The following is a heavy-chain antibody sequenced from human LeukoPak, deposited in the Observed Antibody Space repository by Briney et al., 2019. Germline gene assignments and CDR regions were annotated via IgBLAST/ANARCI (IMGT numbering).Heavy chain of an antibody. V-gene: IGHV3-11*01. Sequence: GGSLRLSCTAYGFTFGDYYMTWIRQAPGKGPEWLAYINSSGRTIYYADSVRRRFTISRDNAKNSLYLQMNSLRVEDTAIYYCARDRDYSTSPFDYWGQGPLVPVSS. CDR1: GFTFGDYY. CDR2: INSSGRTI. CDR3: ARDRDYSTSPFDY. D-gene: IGHD2/OR15-2a*01. J-gene: IGHJ4*02.